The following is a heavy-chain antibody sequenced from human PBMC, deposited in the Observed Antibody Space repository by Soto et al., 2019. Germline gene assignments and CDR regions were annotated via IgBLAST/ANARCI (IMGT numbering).Heavy chain of an antibody. CDR2: ISAYNGNT. Sequence: ASVKVSCKTSGYTFTNFGLSWVRQAPGQGLEWMGWISAYNGNTNYAQNFQGRVTITRDTSASTAYMELSSLRSEDTAVYYCARGRQQRHWFDPWGQGTLVTVSS. CDR3: ARGRQQRHWFDP. V-gene: IGHV1-18*01. CDR1: GYTFTNFG. D-gene: IGHD6-13*01. J-gene: IGHJ5*02.